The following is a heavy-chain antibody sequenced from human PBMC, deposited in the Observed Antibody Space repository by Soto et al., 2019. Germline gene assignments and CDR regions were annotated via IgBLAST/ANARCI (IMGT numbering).Heavy chain of an antibody. D-gene: IGHD3-10*01. Sequence: QVQLQESGPGLVKPSQTLSLTCTVSGGSISSGDYYWSWIRQPPGKGLEWIGYIYYSGSTYYNPSLKSRVTITVDTSKNHFSLKLSSVTAADTAVYYCATIKLGSNRLDYWGQGTLVTVSS. CDR3: ATIKLGSNRLDY. CDR1: GGSISSGDYY. CDR2: IYYSGST. J-gene: IGHJ4*02. V-gene: IGHV4-30-4*01.